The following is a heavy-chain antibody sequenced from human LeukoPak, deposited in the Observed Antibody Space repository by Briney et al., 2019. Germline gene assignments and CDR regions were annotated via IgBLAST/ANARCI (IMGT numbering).Heavy chain of an antibody. CDR1: GFTFSSYS. J-gene: IGHJ4*02. D-gene: IGHD5/OR15-5a*01. V-gene: IGHV3-21*01. Sequence: GGSLRLSCAASGFTFSSYSMNWVRQAPGKGLEWVSSISSSSSYIYYADSVKGRFTISRDNAKNSLYLQMNSLRAEDTAVYYCARDPNGLYDFDYWGRGTLVTVSS. CDR3: ARDPNGLYDFDY. CDR2: ISSSSSYI.